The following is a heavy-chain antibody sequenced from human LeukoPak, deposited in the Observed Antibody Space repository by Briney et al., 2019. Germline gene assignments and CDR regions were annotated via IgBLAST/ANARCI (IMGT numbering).Heavy chain of an antibody. CDR1: GGSISSYY. V-gene: IGHV4-59*01. D-gene: IGHD3-10*01. J-gene: IGHJ5*02. Sequence: SETLSLTCTVSGGSISSYYWSWIRQPPGKGLEWIGYMYYSGSTNYNPSLKSRVTISVDTSKNQFSLKLSSVTAADTAVYYCARGEVGYYYGSGSYLNWFDPWGQGTLVTVSS. CDR3: ARGEVGYYYGSGSYLNWFDP. CDR2: MYYSGST.